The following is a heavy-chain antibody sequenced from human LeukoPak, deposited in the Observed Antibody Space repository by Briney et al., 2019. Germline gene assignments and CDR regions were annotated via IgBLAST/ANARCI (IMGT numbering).Heavy chain of an antibody. V-gene: IGHV3-30*15. CDR3: AREEPSGYYFY. CDR2: ISYDGSNK. CDR1: GFTFSSYA. Sequence: GGSLRLSCAASGFTFSSYAMHWVRQAPGKGLEWVAVISYDGSNKYYADSVKGRFTISRDNSKNTLYLQMSSLRAEDTAVYYCAREEPSGYYFYWGQGTLVTVSS. D-gene: IGHD3-22*01. J-gene: IGHJ4*02.